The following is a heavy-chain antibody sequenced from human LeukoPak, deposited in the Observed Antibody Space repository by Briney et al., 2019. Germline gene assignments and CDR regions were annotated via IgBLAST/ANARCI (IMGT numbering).Heavy chain of an antibody. V-gene: IGHV4-39*07. D-gene: IGHD3-10*01. CDR1: GGSISSYY. CDR2: IYYSGST. Sequence: SETLSLTCTVSGGSISSYYWGWIRQPPGKGLEWIGSIYYSGSTYYNPSLKSRVTISVDTSKNQFSLKLSSVTAADTAVYYCARDDGYGSGSYSWFDPWGQGTLVTVSS. J-gene: IGHJ5*02. CDR3: ARDDGYGSGSYSWFDP.